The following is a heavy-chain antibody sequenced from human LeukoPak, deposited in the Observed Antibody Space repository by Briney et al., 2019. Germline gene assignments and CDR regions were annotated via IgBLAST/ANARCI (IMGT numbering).Heavy chain of an antibody. CDR3: ATGYDYGDYWYFDL. CDR1: GYTFTSYG. J-gene: IGHJ2*01. CDR2: ISAYNGNT. V-gene: IGHV1-18*01. D-gene: IGHD4-17*01. Sequence: GASVKVSCKASGYTFTSYGISWVRQAPRQGLEWMGWISAYNGNTNYAQKLQGRVTMTTDTSTSTAYMELRSLRSDDTAVYYCATGYDYGDYWYFDLWGRGTLVTVSS.